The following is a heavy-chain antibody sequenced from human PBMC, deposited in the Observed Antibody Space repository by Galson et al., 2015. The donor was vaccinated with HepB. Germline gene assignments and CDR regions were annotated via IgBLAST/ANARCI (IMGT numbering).Heavy chain of an antibody. CDR2: IIPILGIA. D-gene: IGHD6-19*01. J-gene: IGHJ4*02. CDR1: GGTFSSYA. V-gene: IGHV1-69*04. Sequence: SVKVSCKASGGTFSSYAISWVRQAPGQGLEWMGRIIPILGIANYAQKFQGRVTITADKSTSTAYMELSSLRSEDTAVYYCARVAVAGTFDYWGQGTLVTASS. CDR3: ARVAVAGTFDY.